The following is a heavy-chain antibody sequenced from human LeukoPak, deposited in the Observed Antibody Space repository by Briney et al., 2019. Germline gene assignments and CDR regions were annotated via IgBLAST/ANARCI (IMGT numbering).Heavy chain of an antibody. CDR2: ISWNSGSI. D-gene: IGHD3-10*01. Sequence: PGGSLRLSCAASGFTFDDYAMHWVRQAPGKGLEWVSGISWNSGSIGYADSVKGRFTISRDNAKTSLYLQMNSLRAEDTALYYCAKALYGSGSLDYWGQGTLVTVSS. J-gene: IGHJ4*02. CDR1: GFTFDDYA. CDR3: AKALYGSGSLDY. V-gene: IGHV3-9*01.